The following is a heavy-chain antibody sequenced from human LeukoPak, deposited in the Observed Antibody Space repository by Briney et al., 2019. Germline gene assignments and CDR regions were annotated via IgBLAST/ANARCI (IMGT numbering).Heavy chain of an antibody. CDR1: GGSISSYY. D-gene: IGHD2-15*01. V-gene: IGHV4-4*09. CDR3: ARLVVGWFDP. J-gene: IGHJ5*02. CDR2: IYTSGST. Sequence: SETLSLTCTVPGGSISSYYWSWIRQPPGKGLEWIGYIYTSGSTNYNPSLKSRVTISVDTSKNQFSLKLSSVTAADTAVYYCARLVVGWFDPWGQGTLVTVSS.